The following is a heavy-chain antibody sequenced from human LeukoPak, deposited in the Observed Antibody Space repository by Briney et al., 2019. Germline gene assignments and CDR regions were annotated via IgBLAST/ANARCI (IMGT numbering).Heavy chain of an antibody. J-gene: IGHJ4*02. Sequence: ASVKVSCKASGYTFTGYYMHWVRQAPGQGLEWMGRINPNRGGTNYAQKFQGRVTMTRDTSISTAYMELSRLRSDDTAVYYCARDCTNGVCYYDYWGQGTLVTVSS. D-gene: IGHD2-8*01. CDR1: GYTFTGYY. CDR2: INPNRGGT. V-gene: IGHV1-2*06. CDR3: ARDCTNGVCYYDY.